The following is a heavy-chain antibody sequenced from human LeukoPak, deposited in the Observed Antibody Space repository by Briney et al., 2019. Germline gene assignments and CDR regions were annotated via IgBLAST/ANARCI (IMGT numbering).Heavy chain of an antibody. J-gene: IGHJ6*02. CDR2: ISGSGGST. CDR1: GYTFSSYA. V-gene: IGHV3-23*01. D-gene: IGHD1-26*01. CDR3: AKGLPGDDYGMDV. Sequence: GGSLRLSCAASGYTFSSYAMSWFRQAPGKGLEWVSAISGSGGSTYYADSVKGRFTISRDNSKNTLYLQMNSLRAEDTAVYYCAKGLPGDDYGMDVWGQGTTVTVSS.